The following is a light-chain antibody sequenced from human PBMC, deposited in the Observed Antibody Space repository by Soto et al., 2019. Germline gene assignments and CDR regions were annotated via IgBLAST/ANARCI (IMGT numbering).Light chain of an antibody. Sequence: EIVLTQSPGTLSLSPGERATLSCRASQSVSSNYLAWYQRKPGQAPRLLIYGASSRATDIPNRFSGSGSGKDFTLTITRLEPEDVGVYFCEHDGGPPPTFGQGTKVEIK. CDR1: QSVSSNY. CDR2: GAS. CDR3: EHDGGPPPT. J-gene: IGKJ1*01. V-gene: IGKV3-20*01.